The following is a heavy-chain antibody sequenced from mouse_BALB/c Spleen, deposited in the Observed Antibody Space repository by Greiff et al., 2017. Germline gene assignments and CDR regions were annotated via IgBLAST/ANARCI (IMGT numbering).Heavy chain of an antibody. D-gene: IGHD2-3*01. Sequence: EVKLQESGPGLVKPSQSLSLTCTVTGYSITSDYAWNWIRQFPGNKLEWMGYISYSGSTSYNPSLKSRISITRDTSKNQFFLQLNSVTTEDTATYYCARDGYYVAMDYWGQGTSVTVSS. J-gene: IGHJ4*01. CDR1: GYSITSDYA. V-gene: IGHV3-2*02. CDR3: ARDGYYVAMDY. CDR2: ISYSGST.